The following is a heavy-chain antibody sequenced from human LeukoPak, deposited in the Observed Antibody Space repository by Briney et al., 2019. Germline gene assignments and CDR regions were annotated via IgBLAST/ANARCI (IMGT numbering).Heavy chain of an antibody. CDR1: GFTFRDYC. CDR2: IFASGTTM. Sequence: PGGSLRLSCATSGFTFRDYCMSWFRQAPGKAREGGSYIFASGTTMYYTDSVKGRFAISRVNAKSSLSLQMNSLRAEDTAVYYCVRFTQRDTSGYFYPGYWGQGTLVTVSS. D-gene: IGHD3-22*01. V-gene: IGHV3-11*01. CDR3: VRFTQRDTSGYFYPGY. J-gene: IGHJ4*02.